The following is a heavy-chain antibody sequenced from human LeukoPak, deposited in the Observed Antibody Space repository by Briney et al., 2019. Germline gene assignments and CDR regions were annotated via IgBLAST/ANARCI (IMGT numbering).Heavy chain of an antibody. D-gene: IGHD6-13*01. CDR3: ARVGRGSSWYQARYFDY. J-gene: IGHJ4*02. CDR2: MNPNSGNT. V-gene: IGHV1-8*03. CDR1: GYTFTSYD. Sequence: GASVKVSCKASGYTFTSYDINWVRQATGRGLEWMGWMNPNSGNTGYAQKFQGRVTITRNTSISTAYMELSSLRSEDTAVYYCARVGRGSSWYQARYFDYWGQGTLVTVSS.